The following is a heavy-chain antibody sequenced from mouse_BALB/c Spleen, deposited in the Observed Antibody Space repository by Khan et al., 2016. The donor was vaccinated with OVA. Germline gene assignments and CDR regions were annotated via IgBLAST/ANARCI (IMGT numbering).Heavy chain of an antibody. CDR2: IWSGGST. CDR3: ARNRNGYLDY. V-gene: IGHV2-2*01. CDR1: GFSLTSYG. Sequence: QVQLKESGPGLVQPSQSLSITCTVTGFSLTSYGVHWVRQSPGRGLEWLGMIWSGGSTDYNATFISRLSISTDNSKSQVFFKMNSLQAYDTAIYYCARNRNGYLDYWGQGTTLTVSS. J-gene: IGHJ2*01. D-gene: IGHD1-1*02.